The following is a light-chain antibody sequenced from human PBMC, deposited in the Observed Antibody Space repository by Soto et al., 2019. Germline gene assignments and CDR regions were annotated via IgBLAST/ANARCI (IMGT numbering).Light chain of an antibody. CDR1: SSDVGSDYNY. Sequence: QSALTQPASVSGSPGQSIAISCTGTSSDVGSDYNYVSWYQQHPGKAPKLMVYDVSTRPSGVSNRLSGSKSGTTASLTISGLQAEDEADYYCCSYTSISTYVFGTGTKLTVL. V-gene: IGLV2-14*03. J-gene: IGLJ1*01. CDR2: DVS. CDR3: CSYTSISTYV.